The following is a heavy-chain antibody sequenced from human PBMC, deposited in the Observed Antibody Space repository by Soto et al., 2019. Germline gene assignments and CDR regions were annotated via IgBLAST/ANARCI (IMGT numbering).Heavy chain of an antibody. V-gene: IGHV3-64*01. CDR2: ISSNGVGT. CDR1: GFTLSGYA. CDR3: ARRARPDFYYMDV. J-gene: IGHJ6*03. D-gene: IGHD6-6*01. Sequence: EVQLAESGGGLAQPGGSLRLSCAASGFTLSGYAMDWVRQAPGKGLEYVSGISSNGVGTYYANSVQGRFTISRDNSKNTVYLQMVSLRPEGMAVYYCARRARPDFYYMDVWGKGTTVTVSS.